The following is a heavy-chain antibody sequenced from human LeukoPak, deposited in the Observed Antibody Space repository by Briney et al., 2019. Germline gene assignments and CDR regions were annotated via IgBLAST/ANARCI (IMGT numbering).Heavy chain of an antibody. Sequence: QSGGSLRLSCAASGFTFSSYEMNWVRQAPGKGLEWVSYISSSGSTIYYADSVKGRFTISRDNAKNSLYLQMNSLRAEDTAVYYCARDRRWFGELYYFDYWGQGTLVTVSS. J-gene: IGHJ4*02. CDR1: GFTFSSYE. D-gene: IGHD3-10*01. CDR3: ARDRRWFGELYYFDY. V-gene: IGHV3-48*03. CDR2: ISSSGSTI.